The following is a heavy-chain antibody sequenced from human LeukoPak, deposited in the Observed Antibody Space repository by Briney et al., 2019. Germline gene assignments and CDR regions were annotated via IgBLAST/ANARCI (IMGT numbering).Heavy chain of an antibody. D-gene: IGHD3-10*01. V-gene: IGHV4-30-2*02. CDR2: IYHSGST. Sequence: PSETLSLTCAVSGGSISSGGYSWSWIRQPPGKGLEWIGYIYHSGSTNYNPSLKSRVTISVDTSKNQFSLKLSSVTAADTAVYYCARWYDYYGSGRDSNWFDPWGQGTLVTVSS. J-gene: IGHJ5*02. CDR1: GGSISSGGYS. CDR3: ARWYDYYGSGRDSNWFDP.